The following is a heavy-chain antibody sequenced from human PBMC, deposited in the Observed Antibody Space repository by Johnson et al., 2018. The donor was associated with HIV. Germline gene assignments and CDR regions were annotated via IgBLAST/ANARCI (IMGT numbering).Heavy chain of an antibody. CDR2: ISGSGGST. Sequence: QLVESGGGVVQPGRSLRLSCAASGFTFSSYAMSWVRQAPGKGLEWVSAISGSGGSTYYADSVKGRFTIPRDNSKKTLYLQMNSLRAEDTAVNYCARAVPGDYYDSIGYPRRHDAFDIWGQGTMVTVSS. CDR1: GFTFSSYA. J-gene: IGHJ3*02. D-gene: IGHD3-22*01. V-gene: IGHV3-23*04. CDR3: ARAVPGDYYDSIGYPRRHDAFDI.